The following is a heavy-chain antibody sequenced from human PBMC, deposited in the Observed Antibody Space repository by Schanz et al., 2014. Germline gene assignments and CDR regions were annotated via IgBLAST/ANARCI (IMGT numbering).Heavy chain of an antibody. CDR1: GYIFSSYA. CDR3: ARARYGLDV. J-gene: IGHJ6*02. CDR2: INPTTGNP. V-gene: IGHV7-4-1*02. Sequence: QLVQSGSEFRKPGASVKVSCKASGYIFSSYAIHWVRQAPGQGLEWMGWINPTTGNPGYAQGFTGRFVFSFDTSASTAYLQISGLKAEDPAVYYCARARYGLDVWGQGTTVTVSS.